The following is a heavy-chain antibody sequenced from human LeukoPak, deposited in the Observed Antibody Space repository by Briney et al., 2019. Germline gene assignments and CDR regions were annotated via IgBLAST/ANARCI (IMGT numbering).Heavy chain of an antibody. Sequence: ASVKVSCKASGHTFTSYGISWVRQAPGQGPEWMGWISAYNGNTNYAQKLQGRVTMTTDTSTSTAYMELRSLRSDDTAVYYCARDAYYYDSSGYYTPFDYWGQGTLVTVSS. CDR2: ISAYNGNT. J-gene: IGHJ4*02. D-gene: IGHD3-22*01. V-gene: IGHV1-18*01. CDR3: ARDAYYYDSSGYYTPFDY. CDR1: GHTFTSYG.